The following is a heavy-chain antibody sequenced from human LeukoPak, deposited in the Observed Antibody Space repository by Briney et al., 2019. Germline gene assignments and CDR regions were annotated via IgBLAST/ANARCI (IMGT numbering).Heavy chain of an antibody. D-gene: IGHD4/OR15-4a*01. CDR2: IYSGGST. J-gene: IGHJ4*02. CDR3: ARDHGYDAYYFDY. V-gene: IGHV3-53*01. CDR1: GFTVSSNY. Sequence: GGSLRLSCAASGFTVSSNYMSWVRQAPGKGLEWVSVIYSGGSTYYADSVKGRFTISRDNSKNTLYLQMNSLRAEDTAVYYCARDHGYDAYYFDYWGQGTLVTVSS.